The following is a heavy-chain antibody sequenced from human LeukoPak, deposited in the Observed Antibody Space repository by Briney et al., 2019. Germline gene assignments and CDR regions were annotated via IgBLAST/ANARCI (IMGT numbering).Heavy chain of an antibody. CDR1: GYTFTSYG. CDR3: ARIGYCSSTSCKPYYYYGMDV. CDR2: ISAYNGNT. Sequence: ASVKVSCKASGYTFTSYGISWVRQAPGQGLEWTGWISAYNGNTNYAQKLQGRVTMTTDTSTSTAYMELRSLRSDDTAVYYCARIGYCSSTSCKPYYYYGMDVWGQGTTVTVSS. J-gene: IGHJ6*02. D-gene: IGHD2-2*01. V-gene: IGHV1-18*01.